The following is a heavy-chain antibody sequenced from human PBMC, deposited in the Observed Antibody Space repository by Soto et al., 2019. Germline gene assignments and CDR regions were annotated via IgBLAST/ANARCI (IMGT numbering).Heavy chain of an antibody. D-gene: IGHD3-3*01. CDR3: AKAGHDFWSGRYDY. V-gene: IGHV3-9*01. CDR2: ISWNSGSI. J-gene: IGHJ4*02. CDR1: GFTFDDYA. Sequence: ESGGGLVQPGRSLRLSCAASGFTFDDYAMHWVRQAPGKGLEWVSGISWNSGSIGYADSVKGRFTISRDNAKNSLYLQMNSLRAEDTALYYCAKAGHDFWSGRYDYWGQGTLVTVSS.